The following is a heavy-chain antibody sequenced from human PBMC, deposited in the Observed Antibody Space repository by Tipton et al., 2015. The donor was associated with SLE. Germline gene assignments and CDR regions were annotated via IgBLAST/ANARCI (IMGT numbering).Heavy chain of an antibody. D-gene: IGHD5-24*01. V-gene: IGHV3-48*01. CDR2: ISSSSSTI. J-gene: IGHJ3*02. Sequence: SLRLSCAASGFTFSSYSMNWVRQAPGKGLEWVSYISSSSSTIYYADSVKGRFTISRDNAKNSLYLQINSLRAEDTAVYYCARDSGDGYGIAFDIWGQGTMVTVSS. CDR3: ARDSGDGYGIAFDI. CDR1: GFTFSSYS.